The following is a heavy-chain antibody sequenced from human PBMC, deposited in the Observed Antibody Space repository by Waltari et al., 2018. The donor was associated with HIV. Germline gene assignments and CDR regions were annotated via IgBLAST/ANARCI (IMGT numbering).Heavy chain of an antibody. J-gene: IGHJ3*01. Sequence: QVQLVPSGAEVKKPGASVKVSCKASGYTFTSSGISWVRQAPGQALEWMGCSRAYNGNTNHAQKLQGRVTMTTDTSTSTAYMELRSLRSDDTAVYYCARDRYDSSGARFWGQGTMVTVSS. CDR1: GYTFTSSG. CDR2: SRAYNGNT. CDR3: ARDRYDSSGARF. D-gene: IGHD3-22*01. V-gene: IGHV1-18*01.